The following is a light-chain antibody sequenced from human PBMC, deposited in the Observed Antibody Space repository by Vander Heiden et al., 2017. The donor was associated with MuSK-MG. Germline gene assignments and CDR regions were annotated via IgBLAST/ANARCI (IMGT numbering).Light chain of an antibody. CDR3: SSYTSSSTLVV. V-gene: IGLV2-14*01. Sequence: QSALTQPASVSGSPGQSITISCTGTSSDVGGYNYVSWYQQLPGKAPKLMIYDVSTRPSGVSNRFSGSKSGSTASLTISGLQAEDEADYYCSSYTSSSTLVVFGGGTKLTVL. J-gene: IGLJ2*01. CDR2: DVS. CDR1: SSDVGGYNY.